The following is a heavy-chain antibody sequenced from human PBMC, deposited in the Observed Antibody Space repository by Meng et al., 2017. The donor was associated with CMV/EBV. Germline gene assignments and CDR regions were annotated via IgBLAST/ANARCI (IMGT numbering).Heavy chain of an antibody. CDR2: INHSGST. J-gene: IGHJ6*02. CDR1: GGSFSGYY. D-gene: IGHD5-18*01. CDR3: ARSSGYSYGYYYYYYGMDV. V-gene: IGHV4-34*01. Sequence: GSLRLSCAVYGGSFSGYYWSWIRQPPGKGLEWIGEINHSGSTNYNPSLKSRVTISVDTSKNQFSLKLSSVTAADTAVYYCARSSGYSYGYYYYYYGMDVWGQGTTVTVSS.